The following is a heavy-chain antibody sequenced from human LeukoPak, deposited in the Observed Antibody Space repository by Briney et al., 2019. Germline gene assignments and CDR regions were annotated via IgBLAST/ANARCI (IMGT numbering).Heavy chain of an antibody. Sequence: GESLKISCKGSGYSFTSYWIGWVRQMPGKGLEWMGIIYPGDSDTRYSPSSQGQVTISADKSISTAYLQWSSLKASDTAMYYCARREGYYDSSGYYHDDDYYFDYWGQGTLVTVSS. CDR3: ARREGYYDSSGYYHDDDYYFDY. V-gene: IGHV5-51*01. CDR2: IYPGDSDT. J-gene: IGHJ4*02. D-gene: IGHD3-22*01. CDR1: GYSFTSYW.